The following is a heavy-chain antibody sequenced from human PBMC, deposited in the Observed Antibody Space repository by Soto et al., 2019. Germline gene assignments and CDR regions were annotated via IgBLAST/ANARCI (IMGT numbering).Heavy chain of an antibody. Sequence: QLQLQESGPGLVKPSETLSLTCTVSGGSISSSSYYWGWIRQPPWKGLEWIGSIYYSGSTYYNPSLKSRVTISVDTSKNQFSLKLSSVTAADTAVYYCARHGRYCSSTSCYSFWFDPWGQGTLVTVSS. J-gene: IGHJ5*02. CDR3: ARHGRYCSSTSCYSFWFDP. V-gene: IGHV4-39*01. D-gene: IGHD2-2*01. CDR2: IYYSGST. CDR1: GGSISSSSYY.